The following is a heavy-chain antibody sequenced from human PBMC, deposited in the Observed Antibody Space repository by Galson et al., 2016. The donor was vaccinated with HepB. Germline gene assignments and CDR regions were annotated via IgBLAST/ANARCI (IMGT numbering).Heavy chain of an antibody. CDR1: GFTFSSYW. D-gene: IGHD2-21*02. Sequence: SLRLSCAASGFTFSSYWMSWVRQAPGKGLEWVANIKEDGSEEYYVDSVKGRFTISRDNAKNSLYLQMNRLRAEDTAVYYCAKKWSYGDCSYFDYWGQGTLVTVSS. CDR3: AKKWSYGDCSYFDY. J-gene: IGHJ4*02. V-gene: IGHV3-7*01. CDR2: IKEDGSEE.